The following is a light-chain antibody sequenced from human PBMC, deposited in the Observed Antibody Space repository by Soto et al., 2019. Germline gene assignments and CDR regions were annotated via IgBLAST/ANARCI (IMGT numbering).Light chain of an antibody. V-gene: IGLV2-14*01. Sequence: QSVLTQPASVSGSPGQSITISCTGTSSDVGGYNYVSWYQQHPGKAPKFMIYEVSNRPSGVSSCFSGSKSGNTASLTISGLQAEDEADYYCSSYTGSNIVFGGGTKLTVL. CDR2: EVS. CDR1: SSDVGGYNY. CDR3: SSYTGSNIV. J-gene: IGLJ3*02.